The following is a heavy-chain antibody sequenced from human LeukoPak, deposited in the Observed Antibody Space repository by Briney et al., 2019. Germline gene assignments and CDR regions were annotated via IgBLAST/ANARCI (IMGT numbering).Heavy chain of an antibody. CDR3: ARGRSGDY. V-gene: IGHV1-2*02. J-gene: IGHJ4*02. CDR1: GYTFTASY. Sequence: ASVNVSCKASGYTFTASYMHWVRQAPGQGPEWMGWINPNSGGTRSARKFQGRVTMTRDTSITTAYMELSRLTSDDTAVYYCARGRSGDYWGQGTLVTVSS. CDR2: INPNSGGT. D-gene: IGHD1-14*01.